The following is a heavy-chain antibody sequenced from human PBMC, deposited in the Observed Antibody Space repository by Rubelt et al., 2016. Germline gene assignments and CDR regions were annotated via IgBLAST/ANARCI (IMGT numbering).Heavy chain of an antibody. CDR2: IVYSGDYK. Sequence: EVQLVESGGGLVQPGGSLRLSCAASGFTFAAAGVTWIRQAPGKGLEWVSTIVYSGDYKSYADSVKGRFIVSRDNARNLLYLQMNSLRADDTALYYCTRDGSEWSRDYWGQGTLVTVSS. J-gene: IGHJ1*01. V-gene: IGHV3-21*06. CDR3: TRDGSEWSRDY. D-gene: IGHD3-3*01. CDR1: GFTFAAAG.